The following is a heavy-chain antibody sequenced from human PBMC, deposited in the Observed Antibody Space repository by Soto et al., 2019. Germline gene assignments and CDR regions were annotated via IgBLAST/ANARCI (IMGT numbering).Heavy chain of an antibody. V-gene: IGHV4-39*01. J-gene: IGHJ4*02. D-gene: IGHD4-17*01. CDR3: VSQRTTVPTQAYFDY. CDR2: VYYRGRS. CDR1: GDSVTNSSYY. Sequence: SETLSLTFTVSGDSVTNSSYYWGGIRHSPGKGLEWIGSVYYRGRSYSKSSVKSRVTISVDTSKNRFSLSLNSLTASDTAVYFCVSQRTTVPTQAYFDYWGPGALVTVTS.